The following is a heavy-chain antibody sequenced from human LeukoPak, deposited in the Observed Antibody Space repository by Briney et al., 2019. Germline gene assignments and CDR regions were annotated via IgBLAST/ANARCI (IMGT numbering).Heavy chain of an antibody. V-gene: IGHV3-23*01. J-gene: IGHJ4*02. D-gene: IGHD3-10*01. CDR2: ISGSGGST. CDR3: AKPLPLMVRGVTPFDY. CDR1: GSTFSSYA. Sequence: GGSLRLSCAASGSTFSSYAMSWVRQAPGKGLEWVSAISGSGGSTYYADSVKGRFTISRDNSKNTLYLQMNSLRAEDTAVYYCAKPLPLMVRGVTPFDYWGQGTLVTVSS.